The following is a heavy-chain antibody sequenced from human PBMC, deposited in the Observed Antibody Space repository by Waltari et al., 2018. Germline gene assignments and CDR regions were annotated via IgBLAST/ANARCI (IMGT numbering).Heavy chain of an antibody. CDR1: GFTFSHCD. J-gene: IGHJ4*02. V-gene: IGHV3-30*18. D-gene: IGHD6-19*01. Sequence: QVRLVESGGGVVQPGRSVRLSCEASGFTFSHCDMCWVRQAPGKGLEWVAVIAYDGINKFYVDSAKGRFTISRDNSWNTLYLQMNSLRVEDTAVYYCAKRGSRDSSGWFPELDYWGQGALVTVSS. CDR2: IAYDGINK. CDR3: AKRGSRDSSGWFPELDY.